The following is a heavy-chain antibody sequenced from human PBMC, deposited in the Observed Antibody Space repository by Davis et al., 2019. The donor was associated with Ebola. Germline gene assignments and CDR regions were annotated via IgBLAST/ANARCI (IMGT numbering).Heavy chain of an antibody. V-gene: IGHV4-59*08. Sequence: SETLSLTCIVSGGSISDYFWSWIRQPPGRGLEWIGYIYGESTKYNASLQRRVTISVDTSKNQFSLKLKSVTAADTAVYFCARPRDFGYGDPFDLWGQGAVVTVSP. CDR1: GGSISDYF. J-gene: IGHJ3*01. CDR2: IYGEST. D-gene: IGHD5-18*01. CDR3: ARPRDFGYGDPFDL.